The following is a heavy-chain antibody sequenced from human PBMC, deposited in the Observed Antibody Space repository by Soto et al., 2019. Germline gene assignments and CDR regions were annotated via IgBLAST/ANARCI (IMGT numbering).Heavy chain of an antibody. Sequence: ASVKVSCKASGYTFTRYTMNWVRQAPGQPLEWLGWISLYSDGTNYAQKFQGRVSMTTDTSTTTAYMELRSLRSDDTAVYYCARVVPGAEAWFGPWGQGTLVTVSS. D-gene: IGHD2-2*01. CDR3: ARVVPGAEAWFGP. CDR1: GYTFTRYT. CDR2: ISLYSDGT. V-gene: IGHV1-18*01. J-gene: IGHJ5*02.